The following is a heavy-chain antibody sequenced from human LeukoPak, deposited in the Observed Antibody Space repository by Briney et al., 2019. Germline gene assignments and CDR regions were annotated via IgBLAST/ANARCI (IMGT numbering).Heavy chain of an antibody. CDR2: INHSGST. CDR1: GGSFSGYY. J-gene: IGHJ6*03. CDR3: ARGRSLRFSVGYYYYYYYMDV. Sequence: SETPSLTCAVYGGSFSGYYWSWIRQPPGKGLEWIGEINHSGSTNYNPSLKSRVTISVDTSKNQFSLKLSSVTAADTAVYYCARGRSLRFSVGYYYYYYYMDVWGKGTTVTVSS. D-gene: IGHD3-3*01. V-gene: IGHV4-34*01.